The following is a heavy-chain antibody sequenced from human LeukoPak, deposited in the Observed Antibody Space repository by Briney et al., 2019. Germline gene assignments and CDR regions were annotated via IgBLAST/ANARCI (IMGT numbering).Heavy chain of an antibody. Sequence: AGGSLRLSCVVSGFTFSERYMDWVRQAPGKGLEWVGRSRDRRNKYTTEYAASVKGRFTISRDDSTSSLYLHLNNVYTEDAAVYYCARLGFCTTAGCPDIYRCGMDVWGQGTTVTVSS. J-gene: IGHJ6*02. V-gene: IGHV3-72*01. CDR3: ARLGFCTTAGCPDIYRCGMDV. D-gene: IGHD2-8*01. CDR2: SRDRRNKYTT. CDR1: GFTFSERY.